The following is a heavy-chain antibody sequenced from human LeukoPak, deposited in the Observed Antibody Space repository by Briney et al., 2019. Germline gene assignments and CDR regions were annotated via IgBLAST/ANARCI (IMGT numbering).Heavy chain of an antibody. CDR1: GFTFSSYS. J-gene: IGHJ4*02. V-gene: IGHV3-48*01. CDR2: ISSSSSTI. D-gene: IGHD2-2*01. CDR3: ARDIAGDIVVVPAAIPFDY. Sequence: PGGSLRLSCAASGFTFSSYSMNWVRQAPGKGLEWVSYISSSSSTIYYADSVKGLFTISRDNAKNSLFLQMNSLRAEDTAVYYCARDIAGDIVVVPAAIPFDYWGQGTLVTVSS.